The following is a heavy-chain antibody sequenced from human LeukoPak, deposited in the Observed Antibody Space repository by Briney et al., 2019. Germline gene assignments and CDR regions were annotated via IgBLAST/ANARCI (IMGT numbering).Heavy chain of an antibody. V-gene: IGHV3-48*01. CDR3: ARGDYGDYVEKLDV. CDR2: ISSSSSTI. CDR1: GFTFSTYS. D-gene: IGHD4-17*01. Sequence: GGSLRLSCAASGFTFSTYSMNWVRQAPGKGLEWVSYISSSSSTIYYADSVKGRFTISRDNAKNSLYLQMNSLRAEDTAVYYCARGDYGDYVEKLDVWGKGTTVTVSS. J-gene: IGHJ6*04.